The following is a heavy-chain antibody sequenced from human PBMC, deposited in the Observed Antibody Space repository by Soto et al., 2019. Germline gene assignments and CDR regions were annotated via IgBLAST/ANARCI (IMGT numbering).Heavy chain of an antibody. Sequence: ASVKVSCKASGGTFSSYAISWVRQAPGQGLEWMGGIIPIFGTANYAQKFQGRGTITADESTSTDYMELSSLRSEDTAVYSCASASYYDSSSSPDDFDIWGQGTMVTVSS. CDR2: IIPIFGTA. D-gene: IGHD3-22*01. V-gene: IGHV1-69*13. CDR3: ASASYYDSSSSPDDFDI. CDR1: GGTFSSYA. J-gene: IGHJ3*02.